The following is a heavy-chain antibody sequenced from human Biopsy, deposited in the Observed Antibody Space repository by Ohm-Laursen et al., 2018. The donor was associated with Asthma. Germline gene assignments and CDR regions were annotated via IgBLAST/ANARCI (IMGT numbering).Heavy chain of an antibody. CDR1: GGTFSNFA. J-gene: IGHJ6*02. CDR3: ARCQVGYSSGWSLLLKKIYYSGMDV. Sequence: ASVTVSCKAPGGTFSNFAISWARQAPGQGLEWLGGIMTDFGKTNYAQKFQGRVTITADESTSTAYMEATSLRSEDTAIYYCARCQVGYSSGWSLLLKKIYYSGMDVWGQGTAVTVSS. V-gene: IGHV1-69*13. CDR2: IMTDFGKT. D-gene: IGHD6-19*01.